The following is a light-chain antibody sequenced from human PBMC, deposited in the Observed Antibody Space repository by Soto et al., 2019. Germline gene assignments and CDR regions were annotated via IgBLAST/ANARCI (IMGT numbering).Light chain of an antibody. Sequence: DIQMTQSPSTLSASVGDRVTIACRASQSISSYLNWYQQKPGEAPRLLIYDASALPRGVPSRFSGSGSGTKFTLTIASLQPDDFATYYCQQYETFSGTFGPGTKVDIK. V-gene: IGKV1-5*01. J-gene: IGKJ1*01. CDR1: QSISSY. CDR3: QQYETFSGT. CDR2: DAS.